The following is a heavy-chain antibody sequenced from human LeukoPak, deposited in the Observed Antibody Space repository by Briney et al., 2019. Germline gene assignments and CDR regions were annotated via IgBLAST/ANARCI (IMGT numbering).Heavy chain of an antibody. CDR3: ARDYFADTSGENYFDY. D-gene: IGHD5-18*01. CDR1: GYTFTSYG. CDR2: ISAYNGNT. J-gene: IGHJ4*02. Sequence: ASVKVSCKASGYTFTSYGISWVRQAPGQGLEWMGWISAYNGNTNYAQKLQGRVTMTTDTSTSTAYMELRSLRSDDTAVYYCARDYFADTSGENYFDYWSQGTLVTVSS. V-gene: IGHV1-18*01.